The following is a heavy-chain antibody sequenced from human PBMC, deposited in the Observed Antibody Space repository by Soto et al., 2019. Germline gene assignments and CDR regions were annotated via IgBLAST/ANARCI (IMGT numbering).Heavy chain of an antibody. CDR2: INTDSGDT. CDR3: ARVGLTMIVVPFGVR. J-gene: IGHJ4*02. V-gene: IGHV1-18*04. D-gene: IGHD3-22*01. CDR1: GYRITSYG. Sequence: QVQLVQSGAEVKKPESSVKVSCKASGYRITSYGISWVRQAPGQGLEWMGWINTDSGDTKYAQKFQGRVTMTTDPTTTTAYMELRSLRLDDTAVYYCARVGLTMIVVPFGVRWGQATLVTVSS.